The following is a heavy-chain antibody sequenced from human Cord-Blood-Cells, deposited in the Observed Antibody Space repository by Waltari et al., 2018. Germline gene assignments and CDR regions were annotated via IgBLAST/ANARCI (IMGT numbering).Heavy chain of an antibody. CDR3: ARAGGRGENYYFDY. Sequence: QVQLVQSGAEVKKPGSSVKVSCKASGGTFSSYAIRWVRQAPGQGPEWMGRIIPILGIANYAQKFQGRVTITADKSTSTAYMELSSLRSEDTALYYCARAGGRGENYYFDYWGQGTLVTVSS. CDR2: IIPILGIA. V-gene: IGHV1-69*09. J-gene: IGHJ4*02. D-gene: IGHD3-10*01. CDR1: GGTFSSYA.